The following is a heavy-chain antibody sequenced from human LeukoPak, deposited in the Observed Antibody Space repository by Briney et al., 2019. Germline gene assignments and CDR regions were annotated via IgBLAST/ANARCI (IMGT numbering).Heavy chain of an antibody. V-gene: IGHV3-53*01. CDR3: AGDKTTGGWYEFDY. J-gene: IGHJ4*02. D-gene: IGHD6-19*01. Sequence: GGSLRLSCAASGFTVSSNYMSWVRQGPGKGLECVSVTSNDGDTYYADSVKGRFTISRDTSKNTVSLQMNSLRAEDTAVYYCAGDKTTGGWYEFDYWGQGTLVTVSS. CDR1: GFTVSSNY. CDR2: TSNDGDT.